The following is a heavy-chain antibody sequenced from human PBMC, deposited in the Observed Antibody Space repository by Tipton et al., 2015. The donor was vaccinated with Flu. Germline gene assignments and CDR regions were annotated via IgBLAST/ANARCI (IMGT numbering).Heavy chain of an antibody. J-gene: IGHJ3*02. CDR3: ARHLLYYYDSSGYKHPGAFDI. D-gene: IGHD3-22*01. Sequence: LRLPCTVPGGSISSYYWSWIRQPPGKGLEWIGYIYYSGSTNYNPSLKSRVTISVDTSKNQFSLKLSSVTAADTAVYYCARHLLYYYDSSGYKHPGAFDIWGQGTMVTVSS. CDR2: IYYSGST. V-gene: IGHV4-59*08. CDR1: GGSISSYY.